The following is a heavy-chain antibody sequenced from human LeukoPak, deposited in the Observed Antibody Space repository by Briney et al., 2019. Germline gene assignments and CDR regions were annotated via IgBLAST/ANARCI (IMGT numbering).Heavy chain of an antibody. CDR3: ARVGYYGSGSYYKFDY. J-gene: IGHJ4*02. Sequence: PGGSLRLSCAASGFTFSSYEMNWVRQAPGKGLEWVSYISSSGSTIYYADSVKGRFTISRGNAKNSLYLQMNSLRAEDTAVYYCARVGYYGSGSYYKFDYWGQGTLVTVSS. CDR1: GFTFSSYE. D-gene: IGHD3-10*01. CDR2: ISSSGSTI. V-gene: IGHV3-48*03.